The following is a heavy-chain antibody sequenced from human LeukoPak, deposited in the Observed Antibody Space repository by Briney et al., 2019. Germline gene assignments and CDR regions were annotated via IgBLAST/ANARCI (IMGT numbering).Heavy chain of an antibody. CDR3: ARLILTGGSDY. J-gene: IGHJ4*02. CDR1: GYTFTGYY. V-gene: IGHV1-2*02. Sequence: ASVKVSCKASGYTFTGYYMHWVRQAPGQGLEWMGWIKPNSGGTNYAQKFQGRATMTRDTSISTAYMELSRLRSDDTAVYYCARLILTGGSDYWGQGTLVTVSS. CDR2: IKPNSGGT. D-gene: IGHD3-9*01.